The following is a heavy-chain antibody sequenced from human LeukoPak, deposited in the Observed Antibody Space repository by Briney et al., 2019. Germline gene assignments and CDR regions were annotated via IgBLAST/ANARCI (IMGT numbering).Heavy chain of an antibody. CDR1: GFTFSTYW. CDR2: IKHDGSEN. D-gene: IGHD1-26*01. CDR3: ARLQWDLRQI. V-gene: IGHV3-7*01. Sequence: PGGSLRLSCAASGFTFSTYWMSWVRQAPGRGLEWVANIKHDGSENDYVDSVKGRFTISRDNTKNSLYLQMNSLRGEDTALYYCARLQWDLRQIWGQGTLVTVSP. J-gene: IGHJ4*02.